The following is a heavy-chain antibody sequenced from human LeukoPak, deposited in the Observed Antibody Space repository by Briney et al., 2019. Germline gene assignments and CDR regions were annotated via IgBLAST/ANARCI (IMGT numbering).Heavy chain of an antibody. D-gene: IGHD2-2*01. CDR3: TRPPSHCSSTSCYDLDY. J-gene: IGHJ4*02. CDR1: GFTFSGSA. CDR2: IRSKANSYAT. Sequence: GGSLRLSCAASGFTFSGSAMHWVRQASGKGLEWVGRIRSKANSYATACAASVKGRFTISRDDSKNTAYLQMNSLKTEDTAVYYCTRPPSHCSSTSCYDLDYWGQGTLVTVSS. V-gene: IGHV3-73*01.